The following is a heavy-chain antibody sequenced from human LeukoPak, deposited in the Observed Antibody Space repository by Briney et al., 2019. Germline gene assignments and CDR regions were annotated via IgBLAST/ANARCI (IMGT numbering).Heavy chain of an antibody. Sequence: GGSLRLSCAASGFDFSTYSMHWVRRAPGRGLEWLSYIDSSSSTIYYADSVKGRFTISRDNAKNSLYLQMNILRAEDTAVFYCARGGARSSSYYYYGMDVWGLGTTVTVSS. D-gene: IGHD6-13*01. CDR1: GFDFSTYS. J-gene: IGHJ6*02. CDR2: IDSSSSTI. V-gene: IGHV3-48*01. CDR3: ARGGARSSSYYYYGMDV.